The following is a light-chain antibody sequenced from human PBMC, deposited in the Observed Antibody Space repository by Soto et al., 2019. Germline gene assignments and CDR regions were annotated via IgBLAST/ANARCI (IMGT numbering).Light chain of an antibody. CDR3: ISYTSDTTPYV. J-gene: IGLJ1*01. Sequence: QSALTQPASVSGSPGQSITISCTGTSSDVGGYNYVSWYQVHPGVAPKLIIFEVTNRPSGVSDRFSGSKSGNTASLTISGLRAADEAHYYCISYTSDTTPYVFGTGTKVTVL. CDR1: SSDVGGYNY. V-gene: IGLV2-14*01. CDR2: EVT.